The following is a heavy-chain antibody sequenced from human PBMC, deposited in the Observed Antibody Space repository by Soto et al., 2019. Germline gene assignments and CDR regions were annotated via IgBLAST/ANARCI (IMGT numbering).Heavy chain of an antibody. V-gene: IGHV3-23*01. CDR3: AKDGAYSSSGSPVV. J-gene: IGHJ4*02. Sequence: PGGSLRLSCAASGFTFSSYAMSWVRQAPGKGLEWVSAISGSGGSTYYADSVKGRFTISRDNSKNTLYLQMNSLRAEDTAVYYCAKDGAYSSSGSPVVWGQGTLVTVSS. CDR1: GFTFSSYA. D-gene: IGHD6-6*01. CDR2: ISGSGGST.